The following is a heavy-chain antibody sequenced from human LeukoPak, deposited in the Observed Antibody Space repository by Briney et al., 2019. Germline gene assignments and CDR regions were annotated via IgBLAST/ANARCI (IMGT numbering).Heavy chain of an antibody. CDR2: IRYDGSNK. D-gene: IGHD3-10*01. Sequence: GGSLRLSCAASRFTFSSYDMHWVRQAPGKGLEWVAFIRYDGSNKYYADSVKGRFTISRDNSKNTLYLQMNSLRAEDTAVYYCARGGTGHYYDSGTYYQSYYFDYWGQGTLVTVSS. J-gene: IGHJ4*02. V-gene: IGHV3-30*02. CDR1: RFTFSSYD. CDR3: ARGGTGHYYDSGTYYQSYYFDY.